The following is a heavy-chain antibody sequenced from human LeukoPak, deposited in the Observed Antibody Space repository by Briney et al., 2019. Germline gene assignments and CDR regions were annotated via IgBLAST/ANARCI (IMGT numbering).Heavy chain of an antibody. J-gene: IGHJ3*02. V-gene: IGHV4-34*01. Sequence: SETLSLTCAVYGGSFSGYYWSWIRQPPGKGLEWIGEINHSGSTNYNPSLKGRVTISVDTSKNQFSLKLSSVTAADTAVYYCARGRQWLVHDAFDIWGQGTMVTVSS. CDR3: ARGRQWLVHDAFDI. D-gene: IGHD6-19*01. CDR2: INHSGST. CDR1: GGSFSGYY.